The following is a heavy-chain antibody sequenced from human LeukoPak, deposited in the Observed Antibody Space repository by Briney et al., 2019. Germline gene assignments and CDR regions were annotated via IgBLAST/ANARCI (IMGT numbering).Heavy chain of an antibody. CDR2: IKQDGSEK. Sequence: PGGSLRLSCAASGFTFSSYWTSWVRRAPGKGLEWVANIKQDGSEKYYVDSVKGRFTISRDNAKNSLYLQMNSLRAEDTAVYYCAGSVYCSNTSCARFDPWGQGTLVTVSS. J-gene: IGHJ5*02. V-gene: IGHV3-7*01. D-gene: IGHD2-2*01. CDR3: AGSVYCSNTSCARFDP. CDR1: GFTFSSYW.